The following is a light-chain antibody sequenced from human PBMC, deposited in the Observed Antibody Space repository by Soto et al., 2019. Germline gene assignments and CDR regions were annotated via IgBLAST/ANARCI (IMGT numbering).Light chain of an antibody. CDR2: RAS. Sequence: EIVMTQSPATLSVTTGESATLSCRASQSVSNRLAWYQQRPGQAPRLLIYRASARATGIPARFSGSGSGTEFTLTISSLQSEDFAIYYCQQSSDWPRTFGQGTKVEIK. CDR1: QSVSNR. CDR3: QQSSDWPRT. V-gene: IGKV3-15*01. J-gene: IGKJ1*01.